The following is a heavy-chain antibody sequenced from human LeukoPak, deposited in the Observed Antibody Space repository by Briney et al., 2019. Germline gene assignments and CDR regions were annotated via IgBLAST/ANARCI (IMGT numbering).Heavy chain of an antibody. CDR1: GGSFTSYY. D-gene: IGHD3-10*01. V-gene: IGHV4-34*01. CDR2: IYYSGST. J-gene: IGHJ4*02. CDR3: ARRYGSGSYYNQRINFGFDY. Sequence: PSETLSLTFAVYGGSFTSYYWSWIHQPPGKGLEWIGSIYYSGSTYYNPSLKSRVTISVDTSKNQFSLKLSSVTAADTAVYYCARRYGSGSYYNQRINFGFDYWGQGTLVTVSS.